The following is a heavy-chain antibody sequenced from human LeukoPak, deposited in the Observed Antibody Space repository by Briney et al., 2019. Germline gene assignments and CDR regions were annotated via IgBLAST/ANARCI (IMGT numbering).Heavy chain of an antibody. Sequence: GESLKISCEGSGYSFSNFWIGWVRQMPGKGLEWMGVIYPSDSATRYSPSFQGQVSISADTSINTAYLEWRSLKASDTAIYYCARALWGGYSNSGVGHFGAWGRGSLVTVSS. V-gene: IGHV5-51*01. CDR2: IYPSDSAT. CDR1: GYSFSNFW. CDR3: ARALWGGYSNSGVGHFGA. J-gene: IGHJ4*02. D-gene: IGHD3-3*01.